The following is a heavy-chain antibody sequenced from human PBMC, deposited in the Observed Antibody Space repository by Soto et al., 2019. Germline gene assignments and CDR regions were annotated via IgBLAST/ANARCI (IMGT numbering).Heavy chain of an antibody. CDR3: ASGELHGSGDAFDI. D-gene: IGHD2-15*01. J-gene: IGHJ3*02. V-gene: IGHV4-38-2*01. Sequence: PSETLSLTCAVSGYSISSGYYWGWIRQPPGKGLEWIGSIYHSGSTYYNPSLKSRVTISVDTSKNQFSLKLSSVTAADTAVYYCASGELHGSGDAFDIWGQGTMVTVSS. CDR2: IYHSGST. CDR1: GYSISSGYY.